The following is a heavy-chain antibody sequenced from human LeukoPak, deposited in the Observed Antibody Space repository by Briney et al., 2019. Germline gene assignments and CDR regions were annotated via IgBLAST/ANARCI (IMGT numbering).Heavy chain of an antibody. CDR1: GFTFSSYA. CDR3: AKDSWRSGWYAELEYFQH. V-gene: IGHV3-23*01. J-gene: IGHJ1*01. CDR2: ISGSGGCT. Sequence: GGSLRLSCAASGFTFSSYAMSWVRQAPGKGLEWVSAISGSGGCTYYADSVKGRFTISRDNSKNTLYLQMNSLRAEDTAVYYCAKDSWRSGWYAELEYFQHWGQGTLVTVSS. D-gene: IGHD6-19*01.